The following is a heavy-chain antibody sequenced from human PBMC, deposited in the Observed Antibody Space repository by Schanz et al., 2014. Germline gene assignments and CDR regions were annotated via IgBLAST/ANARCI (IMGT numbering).Heavy chain of an antibody. CDR3: AKLSSSGRLAGYFDY. CDR1: EFTFSSYK. Sequence: EVQLLESGGGLVRPGGSLRLSCEASEFTFSSYKMNWVRQAPGKGLEWVSGFIVDSGNTYYAGSVKGRFSISRDYSKNTLYLQMSSLRAEDTAIYYCAKLSSSGRLAGYFDYWGQGALVTVSS. J-gene: IGHJ4*02. D-gene: IGHD6-19*01. V-gene: IGHV3-23*01. CDR2: FIVDSGNT.